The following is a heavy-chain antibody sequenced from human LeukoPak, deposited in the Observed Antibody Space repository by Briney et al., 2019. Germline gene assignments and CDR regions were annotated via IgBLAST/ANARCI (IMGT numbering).Heavy chain of an antibody. D-gene: IGHD2-15*01. CDR3: AKRPYCSGAVCQYSDY. CDR2: ISGSGGST. Sequence: GGSLRLSCAASGFTFSSYAMSWVRQAPGKGLEWISTISGSGGSTYYADSVKGRFTISRDNSKNTVYLQLNSLRAEDTAVYYCAKRPYCSGAVCQYSDYWGQGTLVTVSS. CDR1: GFTFSSYA. J-gene: IGHJ4*02. V-gene: IGHV3-23*01.